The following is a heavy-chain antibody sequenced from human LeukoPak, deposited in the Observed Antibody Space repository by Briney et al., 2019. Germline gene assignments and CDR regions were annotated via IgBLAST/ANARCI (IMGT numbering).Heavy chain of an antibody. V-gene: IGHV4-34*01. CDR1: GGSISSYY. CDR3: ARGGWWLVSTGFWFDP. D-gene: IGHD6-19*01. CDR2: INHSGST. J-gene: IGHJ5*02. Sequence: SETLSLTCTVSGGSISSYYWSWIRQPPGKGLEWIGEINHSGSTNYNPSLKSRVTISVDTSKNQFSLKLSSVTAADTAVYYCARGGWWLVSTGFWFDPWGQGTLVTVSS.